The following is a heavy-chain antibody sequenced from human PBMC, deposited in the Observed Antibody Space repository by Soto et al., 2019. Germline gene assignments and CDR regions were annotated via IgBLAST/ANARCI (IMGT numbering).Heavy chain of an antibody. CDR1: GGTFSSYS. V-gene: IGHV1-69*01. Sequence: QVQLVQSGAEVKKPGSSVKVSCKASGGTFSSYSINWVRQAPGQGLEWMGEIIPIFGTANYAQKFQGRVTIAADESTSTAFMELSSLRSEGTAVYYCARDGGRHSGGIDYWGQGNLVTVSS. CDR2: IIPIFGTA. J-gene: IGHJ4*02. D-gene: IGHD1-26*01. CDR3: ARDGGRHSGGIDY.